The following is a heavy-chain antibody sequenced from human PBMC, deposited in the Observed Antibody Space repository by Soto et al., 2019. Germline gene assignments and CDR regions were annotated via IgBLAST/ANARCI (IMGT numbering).Heavy chain of an antibody. V-gene: IGHV4-59*01. Sequence: SETQSLTCTVSGGSISSFHWSWIRQPPGRGLEWIGYVYYSGYTNYNPSLKSRVAMSIDTSKSQFSLRLNSVTAADTAVYYCARLTYYDSTGRFDYWGQGIQVTVSS. CDR1: GGSISSFH. CDR3: ARLTYYDSTGRFDY. D-gene: IGHD3-22*01. J-gene: IGHJ4*02. CDR2: VYYSGYT.